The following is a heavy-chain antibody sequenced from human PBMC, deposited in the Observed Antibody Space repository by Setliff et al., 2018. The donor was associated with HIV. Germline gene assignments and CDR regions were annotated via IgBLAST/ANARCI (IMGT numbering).Heavy chain of an antibody. D-gene: IGHD3-3*01. J-gene: IGHJ6*03. CDR1: GDSISSGSYY. Sequence: TLSLTCSVSGDSISSGSYYWSWIRLPAGKGLEWIGQIHTTGSTNYNPSLKSRVTISMDTSKNQFSLNLNSVTATDTAVYYCARDSRPRSGFWVSDYYYYMDVWGKGTTVTVSS. CDR2: IHTTGST. CDR3: ARDSRPRSGFWVSDYYYYMDV. V-gene: IGHV4-61*09.